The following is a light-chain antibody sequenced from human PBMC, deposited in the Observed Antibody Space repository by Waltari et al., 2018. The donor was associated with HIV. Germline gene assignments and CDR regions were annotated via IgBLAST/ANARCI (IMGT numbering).Light chain of an antibody. J-gene: IGLJ1*01. Sequence: QSVLTQPPSMSAAPGERVTISCSGSSSNIGNNVVSCNQQLPGPAPRLLIYGHGPRPSGVPDRFSGSKSGTSATLGITGLQTGDEADYYCGTWDSSLSSYVFGTGTKVTVL. CDR1: SSNIGNNV. V-gene: IGLV1-51*01. CDR2: GHG. CDR3: GTWDSSLSSYV.